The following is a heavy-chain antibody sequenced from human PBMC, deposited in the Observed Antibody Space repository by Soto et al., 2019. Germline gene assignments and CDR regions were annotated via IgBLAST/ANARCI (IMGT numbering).Heavy chain of an antibody. V-gene: IGHV3-21*01. CDR3: ARDYGVVVPAAIQFDY. CDR1: GFTFSSYS. CDR2: ISSSSSYI. D-gene: IGHD2-2*02. Sequence: GGSLRLSCAASGFTFSSYSMNWVRQAPGKGLEWVSSISSSSSYIYYADSVKGRVTISRDNAKNSLYLQMNSLRAEDTAVYYCARDYGVVVPAAIQFDYWGQGTLVTVSS. J-gene: IGHJ4*02.